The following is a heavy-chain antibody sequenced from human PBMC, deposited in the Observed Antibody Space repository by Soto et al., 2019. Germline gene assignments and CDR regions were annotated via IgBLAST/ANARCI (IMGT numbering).Heavy chain of an antibody. V-gene: IGHV1-69*12. D-gene: IGHD3-22*01. CDR3: ARGYDSSVLGYFQH. CDR1: RGTFSRYA. Sequence: QVQLVQSGAEVKKPGSSVKVSCKASRGTFSRYAISWVRQAPGQGLEWMGGIIPIFGTANYAQKFQGRVTITADESTSTAYMELSSLRSEDTAVYYCARGYDSSVLGYFQHWGQGTLVTVSS. J-gene: IGHJ1*01. CDR2: IIPIFGTA.